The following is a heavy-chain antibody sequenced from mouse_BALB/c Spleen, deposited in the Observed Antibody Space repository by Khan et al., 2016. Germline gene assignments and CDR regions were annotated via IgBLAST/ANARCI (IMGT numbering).Heavy chain of an antibody. Sequence: EVKLLESGGGLVQPGGSLKLSCAAPGFDFSRYWMSWVRQAPGKGLEWIGEINPDSSTINYTPSLKDKFIISRDNANNPLYLQMSKVRSEDTALYYSASTFWYFEVWGAGTTVTVSS. CDR3: ASTFWYFEV. CDR1: GFDFSRYW. J-gene: IGHJ1*01. CDR2: INPDSSTI. V-gene: IGHV4-1*02.